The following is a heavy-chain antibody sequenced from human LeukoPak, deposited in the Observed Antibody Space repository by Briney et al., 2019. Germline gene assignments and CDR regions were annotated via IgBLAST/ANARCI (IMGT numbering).Heavy chain of an antibody. CDR1: GGTFSSYT. CDR3: ARGGYDFPLDK. V-gene: IGHV1-69*13. CDR2: IIPLFGTV. Sequence: GASVKVSCKASGGTFSSYTISWVRQAPGQGLEWMGGIIPLFGTVNSAQKFQGRVTITADESTSTVYMELSSLRSEDTAVYYCARGGYDFPLDKWGQGTLITVSS. D-gene: IGHD3-3*01. J-gene: IGHJ4*02.